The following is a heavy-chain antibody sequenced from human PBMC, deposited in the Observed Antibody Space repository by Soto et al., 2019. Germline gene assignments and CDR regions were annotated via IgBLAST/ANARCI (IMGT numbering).Heavy chain of an antibody. CDR1: CGSISSYY. V-gene: IGHV4-59*01. D-gene: IGHD3-10*01. CDR3: ARDRITMVRGVKQYYYHYGMDV. CDR2: IYYSGST. J-gene: IGHJ6*02. Sequence: SETLSLTCTVSCGSISSYYWSWIRQTPGKGLERIRYIYYSGSTNYNPSLKSRVNISVETSKNQFSLKLSSVTAADTAVYYCARDRITMVRGVKQYYYHYGMDVWGQGTTVT.